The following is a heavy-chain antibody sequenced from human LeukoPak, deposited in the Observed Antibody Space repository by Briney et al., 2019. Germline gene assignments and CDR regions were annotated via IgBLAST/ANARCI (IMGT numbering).Heavy chain of an antibody. Sequence: PSETLSLTCTVSGLSISSTSYFWGWVRESPTKGLGGVGSVYYNWGTYYNPALKSRVTISIDTLKNLFSLKETPVTAPDTALFFCAIHGESKDLYVPDHWGQGTVVTVSS. CDR2: VYYNWGT. J-gene: IGHJ4*02. V-gene: IGHV4-39*01. D-gene: IGHD3-16*01. CDR3: AIHGESKDLYVPDH. CDR1: GLSISSTSYF.